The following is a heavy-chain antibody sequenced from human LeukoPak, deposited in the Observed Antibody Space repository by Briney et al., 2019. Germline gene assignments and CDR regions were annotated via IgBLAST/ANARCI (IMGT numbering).Heavy chain of an antibody. Sequence: GRSLRLSCAASGFTFDDYAMHWVRQAPGKGLEWVSGISWNSGSIGYADSVKGRFTISRDNAKNSLYLQMNSLRAEDTALYYCAKAARWGDFDYWGRGTLVTVSS. J-gene: IGHJ4*02. CDR1: GFTFDDYA. D-gene: IGHD3-16*01. V-gene: IGHV3-9*01. CDR3: AKAARWGDFDY. CDR2: ISWNSGSI.